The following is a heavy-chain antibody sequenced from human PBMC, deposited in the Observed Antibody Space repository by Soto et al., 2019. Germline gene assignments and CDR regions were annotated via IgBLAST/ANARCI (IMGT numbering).Heavy chain of an antibody. CDR2: ISGSGGST. CDR3: AKGEYYDFWSGDFDY. J-gene: IGHJ4*02. V-gene: IGHV3-23*01. CDR1: GFTFSSYA. D-gene: IGHD3-3*01. Sequence: LRLSCAASGFTFSSYAMSWVRQAPGKGLEWVSAISGSGGSTYYADSVKGRFTISRDNSKNTLYLQMNSLRAEDTAVYYCAKGEYYDFWSGDFDYWGQGTLVTVSS.